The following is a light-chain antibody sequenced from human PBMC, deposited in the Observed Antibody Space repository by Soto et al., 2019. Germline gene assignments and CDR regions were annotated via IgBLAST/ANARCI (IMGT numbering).Light chain of an antibody. Sequence: QSALTQPASVSGSPGQSITISCTGTSSDVGGYNFVSWYQQHPGKAPRLIIYEVSSRPSGVSYRFSDSKSGNTASLTISGLQAEDEADYYCSSYTSSSTLVVFGGGTKVTVL. CDR3: SSYTSSSTLVV. V-gene: IGLV2-14*01. CDR1: SSDVGGYNF. CDR2: EVS. J-gene: IGLJ2*01.